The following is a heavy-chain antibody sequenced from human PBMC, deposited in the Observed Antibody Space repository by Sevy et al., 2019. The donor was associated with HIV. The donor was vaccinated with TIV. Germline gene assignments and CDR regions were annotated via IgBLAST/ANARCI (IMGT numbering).Heavy chain of an antibody. Sequence: GGSLRLSCAASGFIFSSYVMHWVRQAPGKGLEWVAVISYDGSNKYYADSVKGRFTISRDNSKNTLYLQINSLRAEDTAVYYCARDEGDWGQGTLVTVSS. V-gene: IGHV3-30*03. CDR1: GFIFSSYV. D-gene: IGHD3-16*01. CDR2: ISYDGSNK. J-gene: IGHJ1*01. CDR3: ARDEGD.